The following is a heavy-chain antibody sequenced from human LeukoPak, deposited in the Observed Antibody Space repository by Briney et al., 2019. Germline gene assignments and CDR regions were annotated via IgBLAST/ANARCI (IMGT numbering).Heavy chain of an antibody. CDR2: INHSGST. V-gene: IGHV4-34*01. D-gene: IGHD1-1*01. CDR3: ASIHQLRGTDVFDF. CDR1: GGSFSGYY. J-gene: IGHJ3*01. Sequence: SETLSLTCAVYGGSFSGYYWSWIRQPPGKGLEWIGEINHSGSTNYNPSLKSRVSISVDTSKNQSSLKVSSVTAADTAVYYCASIHQLRGTDVFDFWGQGTMVTVSS.